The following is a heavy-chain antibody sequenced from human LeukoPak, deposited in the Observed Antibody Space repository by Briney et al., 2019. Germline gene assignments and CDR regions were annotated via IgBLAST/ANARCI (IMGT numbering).Heavy chain of an antibody. V-gene: IGHV3-53*04. J-gene: IGHJ4*02. CDR1: GFTMSS. Sequence: GGSLRLSCAASGFTMSSMSWVRQAPGKGLEWVSIIYSGGVTQYADSVKGRFTVSRHNSENKLYLQMNSLRAEDTAVYYCAREVTYATFDQWGQGTLVIVSS. CDR2: IYSGGVT. D-gene: IGHD2-21*02. CDR3: AREVTYATFDQ.